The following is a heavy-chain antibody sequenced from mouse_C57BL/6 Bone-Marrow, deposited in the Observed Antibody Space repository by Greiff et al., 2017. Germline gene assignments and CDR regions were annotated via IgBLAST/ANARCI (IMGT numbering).Heavy chain of an antibody. J-gene: IGHJ1*03. CDR2: IYPGDGDT. D-gene: IGHD1-1*01. CDR3: ASLLLPYWYFDV. CDR1: GYAFSSSW. V-gene: IGHV1-82*01. Sequence: QVQLQQSGPELVKPGASVKISCKASGYAFSSSWMNWVKQRPGKGLEWIGRIYPGDGDTNYNGKFKGKATLTADNSSSTAYMQLSSLTSEDSAVYFCASLLLPYWYFDVWGTGTTVTVSS.